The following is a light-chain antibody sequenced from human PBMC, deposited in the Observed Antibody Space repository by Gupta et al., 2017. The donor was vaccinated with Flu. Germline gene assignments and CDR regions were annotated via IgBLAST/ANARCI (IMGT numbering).Light chain of an antibody. CDR2: EVS. Sequence: VTPGKPASISCKASVSLRHSDGRNYVYQYLQRPCKPPHRLIHEVSNRCSALPDMFRGRGSGTERTLKSSRVEAEDGGVYYIRQSLQLPLTFGAGTKVEIK. CDR3: RQSLQLPLT. J-gene: IGKJ4*01. CDR1: VSLRHSDGRNY. V-gene: IGKV2D-29*01.